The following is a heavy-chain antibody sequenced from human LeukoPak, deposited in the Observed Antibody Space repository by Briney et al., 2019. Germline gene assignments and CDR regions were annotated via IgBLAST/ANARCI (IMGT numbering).Heavy chain of an antibody. J-gene: IGHJ4*02. CDR3: ARELEWCDY. CDR2: INSDGSST. Sequence: WVSRINSDGSSTSYADSVKARFTISRYNAKNTLYLQMNSLRAEDAAVYYCARELEWCDYWGQGTLVTVSS. V-gene: IGHV3-74*01. D-gene: IGHD3-3*01.